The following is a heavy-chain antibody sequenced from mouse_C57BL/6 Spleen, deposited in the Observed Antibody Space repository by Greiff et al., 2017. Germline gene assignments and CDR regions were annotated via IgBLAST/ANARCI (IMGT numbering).Heavy chain of an antibody. V-gene: IGHV1-53*01. J-gene: IGHJ3*01. CDR3: AREDYGSSYGWFAY. CDR2: INPSNGGT. D-gene: IGHD1-1*01. Sequence: VQLQESGPELVKPGASVKLSCKASGYTFTSYWMHWVKQRPGQGLEWIGNINPSNGGTNYNEKFKSKATLTVDKSSSTAYMQLSSLTSEDSAVYYCAREDYGSSYGWFAYWGQGTLVTVSA. CDR1: GYTFTSYW.